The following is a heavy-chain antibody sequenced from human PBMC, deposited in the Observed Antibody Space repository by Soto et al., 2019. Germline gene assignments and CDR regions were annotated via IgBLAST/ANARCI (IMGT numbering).Heavy chain of an antibody. CDR2: IFSSGST. J-gene: IGHJ4*02. Sequence: QVQLLESGPGLVKPSETLSLTCTVSGGSISSYYWSWIRQPPGKGLEWIGYIFSSGSTTYNPSLKRRVTISLDTSKNQFSLKLSSVTAADTAVYYCARRYGGGFDYWGQGTLVTVSS. D-gene: IGHD3-10*01. CDR1: GGSISSYY. CDR3: ARRYGGGFDY. V-gene: IGHV4-59*08.